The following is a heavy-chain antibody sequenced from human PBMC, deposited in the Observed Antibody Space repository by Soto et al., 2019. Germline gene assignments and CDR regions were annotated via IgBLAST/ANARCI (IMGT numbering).Heavy chain of an antibody. CDR2: ISGSGGST. J-gene: IGHJ3*02. D-gene: IGHD6-13*01. CDR1: GFTFSSYA. CDR3: AKHYHPGFIARDAFDI. Sequence: GGSLRLSCAASGFTFSSYAMSWVRQAPGKGLEWVSAISGSGGSTYYADSVKGRFTISRDNSKNTLYLQMNSLRAEDTAVYYCAKHYHPGFIARDAFDIWGQGTMVTVSS. V-gene: IGHV3-23*01.